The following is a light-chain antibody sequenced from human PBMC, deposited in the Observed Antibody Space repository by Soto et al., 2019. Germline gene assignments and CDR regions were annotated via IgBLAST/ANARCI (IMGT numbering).Light chain of an antibody. V-gene: IGKV3-20*01. CDR3: QHYVSSPLT. J-gene: IGKJ4*01. CDR2: GAS. CDR1: QSVSDNY. Sequence: EIVLTQSPGTLSLSPGERATLSCRASQSVSDNYLAWYQQKPGQAPRLLMYGASSRATGIPDRFSGSGSGPDYTLTIIRLEPEDFALYHCQHYVSSPLTFGGGTKVEIK.